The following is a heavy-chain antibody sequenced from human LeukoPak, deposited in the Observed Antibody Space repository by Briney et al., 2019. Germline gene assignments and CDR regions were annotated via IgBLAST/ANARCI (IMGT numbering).Heavy chain of an antibody. CDR3: AKTNTYCSGGSCSTVPLGY. J-gene: IGHJ4*02. V-gene: IGHV3-74*01. D-gene: IGHD2-15*01. CDR1: GFSFSRYW. Sequence: GGSLRLSCAASGFSFSRYWMHWVRQAPGKGLVWVSRINSDGSSTSYADSVKGRFTVSRDNSKNTLYLQMNSLRAEDTAVYYCAKTNTYCSGGSCSTVPLGYWGQGTLVTVSS. CDR2: INSDGSST.